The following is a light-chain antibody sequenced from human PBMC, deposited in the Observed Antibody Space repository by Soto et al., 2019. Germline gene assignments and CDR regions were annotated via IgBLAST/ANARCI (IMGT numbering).Light chain of an antibody. CDR2: GAS. J-gene: IGKJ1*01. CDR1: QSVGSD. Sequence: EIVMTQSPATLSVSPGERATLSCRASQSVGSDLAWYQHTPGQPPRLLIYGASTRATGIPGRFSGSGSGTEFNLTISSLQSEDFAVYFCQQYNNWPPWKFGQGTKVDI. CDR3: QQYNNWPPWK. V-gene: IGKV3-15*01.